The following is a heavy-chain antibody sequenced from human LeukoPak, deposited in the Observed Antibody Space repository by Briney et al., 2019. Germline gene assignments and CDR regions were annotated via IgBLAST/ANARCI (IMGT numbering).Heavy chain of an antibody. CDR1: GFTFRKFW. D-gene: IGHD2-21*01. CDR2: INPDDKST. CDR3: VTIVETSIDAFDI. Sequence: HPGGSLRLSCAASGFTFRKFWLHWVRQSPGKGLVWVSRINPDDKSTSYADSVKGRFTISSDNAQNTLYLQMNSLRAEDTAVYYCVTIVETSIDAFDIWGQGTMVTVPS. J-gene: IGHJ3*02. V-gene: IGHV3-74*01.